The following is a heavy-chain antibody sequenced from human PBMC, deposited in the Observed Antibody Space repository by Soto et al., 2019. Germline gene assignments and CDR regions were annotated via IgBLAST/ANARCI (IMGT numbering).Heavy chain of an antibody. J-gene: IGHJ3*02. V-gene: IGHV1-69*05. Sequence: GASVKVSCKASGGTFSSYAISWVRQAPGQGLESMGGIIPIFGTASYAQKFQGRVTMTRDTSTSTAYMELSSLRSDDTAVYFCARPRPDNYNPRAVPFDIWGQGTMVTVSS. CDR3: ARPRPDNYNPRAVPFDI. CDR2: IIPIFGTA. CDR1: GGTFSSYA. D-gene: IGHD3-10*01.